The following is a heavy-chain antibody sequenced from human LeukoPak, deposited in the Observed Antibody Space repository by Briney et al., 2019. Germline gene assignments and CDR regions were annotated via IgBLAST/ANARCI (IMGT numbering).Heavy chain of an antibody. CDR2: ISSSSSYT. V-gene: IGHV3-11*05. Sequence: GGSLRLSCAASGFTFSDYYMTWIRQAPGKGLEWVSYISSSSSYTEYADSVKGRFTISRDNAKNSVYLQMSRLRADDTAVYYCAREGGYGSGRGWFDPWGQGTLVTVSS. CDR1: GFTFSDYY. D-gene: IGHD3-10*01. J-gene: IGHJ5*02. CDR3: AREGGYGSGRGWFDP.